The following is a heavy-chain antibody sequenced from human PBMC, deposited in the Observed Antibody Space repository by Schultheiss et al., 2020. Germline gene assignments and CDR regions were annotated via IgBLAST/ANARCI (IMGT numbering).Heavy chain of an antibody. CDR1: GDSIRRGDYF. D-gene: IGHD2-2*01. CDR2: IYYSGST. Sequence: SETLSLTCTVSGDSIRRGDYFWSWVRQLPGTGLEWIGYIYYSGSTYYNPSLKSRVTISVDTSKNQFSLKLSSVTAADTAVYYCARDQGCSSTSCPYYMDVWGKGTTVTVSS. V-gene: IGHV4-30-4*02. CDR3: ARDQGCSSTSCPYYMDV. J-gene: IGHJ6*03.